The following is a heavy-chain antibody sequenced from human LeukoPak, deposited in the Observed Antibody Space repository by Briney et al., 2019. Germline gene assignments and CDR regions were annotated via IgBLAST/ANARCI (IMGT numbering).Heavy chain of an antibody. CDR2: ISWNSGSI. CDR3: AKDKATMIVGSIDY. V-gene: IGHV3-9*01. Sequence: PGGSLRLSCAASGFTFDDYAMHWVRQAPGKGLEWVSGISWNSGSIGYADSVKGRFTISRDNAKNSLYLQMNSLRAEDTALYYCAKDKATMIVGSIDYWGQGTLVTVSS. CDR1: GFTFDDYA. D-gene: IGHD3-22*01. J-gene: IGHJ4*02.